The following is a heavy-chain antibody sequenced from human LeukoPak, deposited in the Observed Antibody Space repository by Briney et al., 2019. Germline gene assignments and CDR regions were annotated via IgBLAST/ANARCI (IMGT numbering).Heavy chain of an antibody. CDR3: ARGGYCSSTSCRDPPFDY. CDR2: INHSGST. D-gene: IGHD2-2*01. J-gene: IGHJ4*02. CDR1: GGSFSGYY. Sequence: PSETLSLTCAVYGGSFSGYYWSWIRQPPGKGLEWIGEINHSGSTNYNPSLKSRVTISVDTSKNQFSLKLSSVTAADTAVYYCARGGYCSSTSCRDPPFDYWGQGTLVTVSS. V-gene: IGHV4-34*01.